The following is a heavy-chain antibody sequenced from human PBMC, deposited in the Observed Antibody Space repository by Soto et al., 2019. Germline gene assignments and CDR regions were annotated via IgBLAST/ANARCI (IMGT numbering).Heavy chain of an antibody. D-gene: IGHD2-15*01. CDR3: ARLKGSGYCSGGSCYSGKTYYYYGMDV. CDR1: GGSISSYY. CDR2: IYYSGST. J-gene: IGHJ6*02. V-gene: IGHV4-59*01. Sequence: SETLSLTCTVSGGSISSYYWSWIRQPPGKGLEWIGYIYYSGSTNYNPSLKSRVTISVDTSKNQFSLKLSSVTAADTAVYYCARLKGSGYCSGGSCYSGKTYYYYGMDVWGQGTKVTVS.